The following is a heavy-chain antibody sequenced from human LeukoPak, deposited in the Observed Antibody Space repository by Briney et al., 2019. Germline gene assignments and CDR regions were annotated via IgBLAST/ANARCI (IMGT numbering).Heavy chain of an antibody. D-gene: IGHD6-19*01. J-gene: IGHJ4*02. CDR2: IYTSEST. CDR3: ARNSTVAGTRY. Sequence: SETLSLTCTVSGGSISSYYWSWIRRPPGKGLEWIGYIYTSESTNYNPSLKSRVTISVDTSKNQFSLKLSSVTAADTAVYYCARNSTVAGTRYWGQGTLVTVSS. CDR1: GGSISSYY. V-gene: IGHV4-4*09.